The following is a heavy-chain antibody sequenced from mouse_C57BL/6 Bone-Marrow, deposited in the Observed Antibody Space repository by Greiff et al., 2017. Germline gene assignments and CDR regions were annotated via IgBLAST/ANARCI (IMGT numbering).Heavy chain of an antibody. Sequence: VQRVESGAELVRPGASVTLSCKASGYTFTDYEMHWVKQTPVHGLEWIGAIDPETGGTAYNQKFKGKAILTADKSSSTAYMELRSLTSEDSAVYYCPSTGTFAYWGQGTLVTVSA. J-gene: IGHJ3*01. V-gene: IGHV1-15*01. CDR2: IDPETGGT. D-gene: IGHD4-1*02. CDR3: PSTGTFAY. CDR1: GYTFTDYE.